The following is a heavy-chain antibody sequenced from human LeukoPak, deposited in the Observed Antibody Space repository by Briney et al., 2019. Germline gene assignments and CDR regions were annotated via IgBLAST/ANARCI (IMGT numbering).Heavy chain of an antibody. CDR2: INSDGSST. CDR1: GFTFSSYW. J-gene: IGHJ4*02. V-gene: IGHV3-74*01. Sequence: PGGSLRLSCAASGFTFSSYWMHWVRQAPGKGLVWVSRINSDGSSTSYADSVKGRFTISRDNAKNTLYLQMNSLRAEDTAVYYCARDVAAAGSLDPCDYWGQGTLVTVSS. D-gene: IGHD6-13*01. CDR3: ARDVAAAGSLDPCDY.